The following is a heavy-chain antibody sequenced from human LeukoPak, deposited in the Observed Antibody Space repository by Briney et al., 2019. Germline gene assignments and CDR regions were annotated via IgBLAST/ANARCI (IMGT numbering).Heavy chain of an antibody. Sequence: ASVKVSCKASGYTFNNHGISWVRQAPGQGLEWMGWISAYIGNTNYAQKLQGRVTMTTDTSTSTAYMELRSLRSDDTAVYYCARDNYYDSSGYYSYWGQGTLVTVSS. CDR2: ISAYIGNT. V-gene: IGHV1-18*01. D-gene: IGHD3-22*01. CDR3: ARDNYYDSSGYYSY. J-gene: IGHJ4*02. CDR1: GYTFNNHG.